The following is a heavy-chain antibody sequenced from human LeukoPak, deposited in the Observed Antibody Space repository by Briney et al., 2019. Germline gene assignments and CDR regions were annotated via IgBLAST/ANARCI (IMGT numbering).Heavy chain of an antibody. CDR2: ISGSGGST. D-gene: IGHD3-10*01. V-gene: IGHV3-23*01. CDR1: GFTFSSYA. CDR3: AKDGYYYGSGSYLVY. J-gene: IGHJ4*02. Sequence: GGSLRLSCAASGFTFSSYAMSWVRQAPGKGLEWVSAISGSGGSTYYADSVKGRFTISRDNSKNTLYLQMNSLRAEDTAVYYCAKDGYYYGSGSYLVYWGQGTLVTVSS.